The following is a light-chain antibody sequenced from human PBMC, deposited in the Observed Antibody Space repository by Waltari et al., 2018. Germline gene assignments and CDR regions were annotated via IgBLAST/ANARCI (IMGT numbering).Light chain of an antibody. CDR1: ALPKQY. CDR2: KDS. J-gene: IGLJ3*02. V-gene: IGLV3-25*03. CDR3: QSADSSGTYWV. Sequence: SYDLTQPHSVSVSPGQPARITCSGDALPKQYAYLYQQKPGQAPVLVIYKDSERPSGIPERFSGSSSGTTVTLTISGVQAEDEADYYCQSADSSGTYWVFGGGTKLTVL.